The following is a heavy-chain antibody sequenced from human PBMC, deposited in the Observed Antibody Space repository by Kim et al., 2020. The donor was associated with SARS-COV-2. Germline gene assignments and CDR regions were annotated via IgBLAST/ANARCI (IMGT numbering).Heavy chain of an antibody. V-gene: IGHV5-51*01. D-gene: IGHD5-18*01. CDR3: ARPGYGEAFDI. Sequence: TRYSPSFQGQVTISADKSISTAYLQWSSLKASDTAMYYCARPGYGEAFDIWGQGTMVTVSS. CDR2: T. J-gene: IGHJ3*02.